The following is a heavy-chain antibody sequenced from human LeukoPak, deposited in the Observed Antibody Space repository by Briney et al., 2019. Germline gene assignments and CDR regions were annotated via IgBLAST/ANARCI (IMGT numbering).Heavy chain of an antibody. CDR1: GGSISSYY. CDR3: ARDILDDAFDT. J-gene: IGHJ3*02. Sequence: SETLSLTCTVSGGSISSYYWSWIRQPPGKGLEWIGYIYYSGSTNYNPSLKSRVTISVDTSKNQFSLKLSSVTAADTAVYYCARDILDDAFDTWGQGTIVTVSS. D-gene: IGHD1-1*01. V-gene: IGHV4-59*01. CDR2: IYYSGST.